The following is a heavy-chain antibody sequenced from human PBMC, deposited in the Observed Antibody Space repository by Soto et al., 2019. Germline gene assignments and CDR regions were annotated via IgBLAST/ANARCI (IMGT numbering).Heavy chain of an antibody. CDR2: IYPGDSDT. V-gene: IGHV5-51*01. Sequence: GESLKISCKGSGYSFTSYWIGWGRQMPGKGLEWMGIIYPGDSDTRYSPSFQGQVTISADKSISTAYLQWSSLKAADTALYYGARPGYSSAYYFDYWGQGTLVTVSS. J-gene: IGHJ4*02. CDR3: ARPGYSSAYYFDY. CDR1: GYSFTSYW. D-gene: IGHD6-25*01.